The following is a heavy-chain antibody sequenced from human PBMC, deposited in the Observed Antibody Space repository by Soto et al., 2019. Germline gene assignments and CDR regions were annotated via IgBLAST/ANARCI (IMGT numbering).Heavy chain of an antibody. Sequence: ASVKVSCKASGYTFTSYYMHWVRQAPGQGLEWMGIINPSGGSTSYAQKFQGRVTMTRDTSTSTVYMELSSLRSEDTAVYYCAREKAGASNYGAWGYYYYYMDVWGKGTTVTVSS. J-gene: IGHJ6*03. CDR1: GYTFTSYY. V-gene: IGHV1-46*01. D-gene: IGHD4-4*01. CDR2: INPSGGST. CDR3: AREKAGASNYGAWGYYYYYMDV.